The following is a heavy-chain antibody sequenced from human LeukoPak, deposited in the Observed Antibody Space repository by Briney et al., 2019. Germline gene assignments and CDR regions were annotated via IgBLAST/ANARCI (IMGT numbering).Heavy chain of an antibody. Sequence: GGSLRLSCAASGFTFSSYSMNWVRQAPGKGLEWVSSISSGSTDLYYADSVKGRFTISRDNSKNTLYLQMNSLRAEDTAVYYCAKERGRGYYFTFYYFDYGGQGPLATFSS. CDR1: GFTFSSYS. CDR2: ISSGSTDL. D-gene: IGHD2/OR15-2a*01. CDR3: AKERGRGYYFTFYYFDY. J-gene: IGHJ4*02. V-gene: IGHV3-21*04.